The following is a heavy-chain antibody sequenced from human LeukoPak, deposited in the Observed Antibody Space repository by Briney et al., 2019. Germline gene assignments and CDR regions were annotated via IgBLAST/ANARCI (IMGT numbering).Heavy chain of an antibody. Sequence: PGGSLRLSCEVSGFTFSNYAMSWVRRAPGQGLEWVSVISASGDSEHLADSVKGRFTISRDNIKNTVYLHLDSLRVEDTAVYYCAKDRPQFSIGWHGFDYWGQGNMVIVSS. CDR1: GFTFSNYA. CDR3: AKDRPQFSIGWHGFDY. D-gene: IGHD6-19*01. CDR2: ISASGDSE. V-gene: IGHV3-23*01. J-gene: IGHJ4*02.